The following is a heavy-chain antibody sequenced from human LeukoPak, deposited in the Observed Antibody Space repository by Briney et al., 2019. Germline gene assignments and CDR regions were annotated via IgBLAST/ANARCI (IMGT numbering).Heavy chain of an antibody. J-gene: IGHJ4*02. CDR2: ISAYNGNT. D-gene: IGHD4-17*01. Sequence: ASVKVSCKASGYTFTSYGISWVRQAPGQGLEWMGWISAYNGNTNYAQNLQARVTMTTDTSTSTAYMELRSLRSDDTAVYHCARDDYGDYVGFGYWGQGTLVTVSS. CDR1: GYTFTSYG. CDR3: ARDDYGDYVGFGY. V-gene: IGHV1-18*01.